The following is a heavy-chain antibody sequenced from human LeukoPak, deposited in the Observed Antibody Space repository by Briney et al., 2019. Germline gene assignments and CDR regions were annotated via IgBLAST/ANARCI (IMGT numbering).Heavy chain of an antibody. V-gene: IGHV4-39*01. D-gene: IGHD6-6*01. J-gene: IGHJ4*02. Sequence: SETLPLTCAVSGGSISSNSYYWGWIRQPPGKGLEWIGSIYYSGSTYYNPSLKSRVTISVDTSKNQFSLQLNSVTPEDTAVYYCARTYSSSVFDDWGQGTLVTVSS. CDR3: ARTYSSSVFDD. CDR1: GGSISSNSYY. CDR2: IYYSGST.